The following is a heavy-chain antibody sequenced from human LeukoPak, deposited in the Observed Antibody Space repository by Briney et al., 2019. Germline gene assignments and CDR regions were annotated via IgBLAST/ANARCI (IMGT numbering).Heavy chain of an antibody. CDR1: GGSISSYY. V-gene: IGHV4-59*01. CDR3: ARVSWFPGTSYYYMDV. J-gene: IGHJ6*03. CDR2: IYYSGTT. Sequence: SETLSLTCTVSGGSISSYYWSWIRQPPGKGLEWIGYIYYSGTTNYNPSLKSRVTISVDTSKNQFSLKLTSVTAADTAVYYCARVSWFPGTSYYYMDVWGKGTTVTVSS. D-gene: IGHD1-1*01.